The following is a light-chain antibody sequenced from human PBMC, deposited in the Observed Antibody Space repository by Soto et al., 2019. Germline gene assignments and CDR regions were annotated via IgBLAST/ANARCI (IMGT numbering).Light chain of an antibody. CDR3: HQYNNLWT. CDR1: QSVSSSY. V-gene: IGKV3-15*01. Sequence: IVLTQSPGTLSLSPWERATLSCRASQSVSSSYLAWYQQKPGQAPRLLIYGASTRATGISARFSGSGSGTEFTLTISSLQSEDFAVYYCHQYNNLWTFGQGTKVDIK. CDR2: GAS. J-gene: IGKJ1*01.